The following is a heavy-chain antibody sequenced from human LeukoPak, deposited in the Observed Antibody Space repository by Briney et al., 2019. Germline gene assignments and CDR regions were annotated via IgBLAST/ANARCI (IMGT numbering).Heavy chain of an antibody. D-gene: IGHD6-19*01. V-gene: IGHV3-9*01. J-gene: IGHJ4*02. CDR3: AKDRSVAGTYTFHY. CDR1: GFTFDDYA. CDR2: ISWNSGSI. Sequence: GRSLRLSCAASGFTFDDYAMHWVRQAPGKGLEWVSGISWNSGSIGYADSVKGRFTISRDNAKNSLYLQMNSLRAEDTALYYCAKDRSVAGTYTFHYWGQGTLVTVSS.